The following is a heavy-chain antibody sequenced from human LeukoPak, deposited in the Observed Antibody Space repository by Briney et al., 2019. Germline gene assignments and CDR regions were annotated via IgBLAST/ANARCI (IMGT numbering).Heavy chain of an antibody. CDR1: GFSFSSYS. Sequence: GGSLRLSCAASGFSFSSYSMNWVRQAPGKGLEWVSSISSRSSDTYYADSVKGRFTISRDNSKNTLYLQMNSLRAEDTAVYYCARAGLVYYFDYWGQGTLVTVSS. CDR3: ARAGLVYYFDY. CDR2: ISSRSSDT. V-gene: IGHV3-21*04. J-gene: IGHJ4*02. D-gene: IGHD3/OR15-3a*01.